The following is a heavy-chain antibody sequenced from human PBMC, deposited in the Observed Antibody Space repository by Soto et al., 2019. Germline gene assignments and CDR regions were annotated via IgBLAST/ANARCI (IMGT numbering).Heavy chain of an antibody. CDR2: IYHSGST. CDR1: GGSISSGGYS. D-gene: IGHD6-13*01. CDR3: ARGDSSPKGNWFDP. J-gene: IGHJ5*02. V-gene: IGHV4-30-2*01. Sequence: QLQLQESGSGLVKPSQTLSLTCAVSGGSISSGGYSWSWIRQPPGKGLEWIGYIYHSGSTYYNPSLKSRVTISVDRSKNKFSLKLSSVTAADTAVYYCARGDSSPKGNWFDPWGQGTLVTVSS.